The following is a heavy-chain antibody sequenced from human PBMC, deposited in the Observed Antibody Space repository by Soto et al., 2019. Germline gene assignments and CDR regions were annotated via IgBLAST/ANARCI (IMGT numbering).Heavy chain of an antibody. CDR2: IYPADSGT. CDR3: ARGKQPLIYKSYGMDV. J-gene: IGHJ6*02. Sequence: PGESLKISCEVSGYSFISYWIAWVRQMPGKGLEWMGIIYPADSGTRYSPSFEGQVTMSADKSVSTAYLQLNSLRAEDTAVYYCARGKQPLIYKSYGMDVWGQGTTVTVSS. D-gene: IGHD2-2*02. CDR1: GYSFISYW. V-gene: IGHV5-51*01.